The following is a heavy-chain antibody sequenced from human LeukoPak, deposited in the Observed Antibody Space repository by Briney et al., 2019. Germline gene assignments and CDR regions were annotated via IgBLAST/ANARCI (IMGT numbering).Heavy chain of an antibody. D-gene: IGHD2-8*02. CDR2: IYSGGST. CDR1: GFTVSSNY. V-gene: IGHV3-66*01. CDR3: ARVVYGDYYYYMDV. J-gene: IGHJ6*03. Sequence: GGSLRLSCAASGFTVSSNYMSWVRQAPGKGLEWVSVIYSGGSTYYADSVKGRFTISRDNAKNSLYLQMNSLRAEDTAVYYCARVVYGDYYYYMDVWGKGTTVTVSS.